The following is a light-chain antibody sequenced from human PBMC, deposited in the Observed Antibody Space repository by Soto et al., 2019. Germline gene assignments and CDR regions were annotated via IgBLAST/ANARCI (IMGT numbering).Light chain of an antibody. Sequence: IQMTQSPSTLSASVGDRFTITCRASQSIDTWLAWHQQKPGQVPKLLISKASSLESGVPSRFSGSGSGTEFTLTISSLQPDDSATYYCQQYNSYRAFGQGTKVDIK. V-gene: IGKV1-5*03. J-gene: IGKJ1*01. CDR2: KAS. CDR1: QSIDTW. CDR3: QQYNSYRA.